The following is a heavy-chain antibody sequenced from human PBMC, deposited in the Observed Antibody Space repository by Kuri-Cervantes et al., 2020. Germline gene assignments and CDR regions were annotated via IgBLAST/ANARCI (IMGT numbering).Heavy chain of an antibody. V-gene: IGHV3-23*01. CDR3: ARDSAPYYDFWSGYYKGEYGMDV. Sequence: GESLKISCAASGFTFSSYAMSWVRQAPGKGLEWVSAISGSGGSTYYADSVKGRFTISRDNSKNTLYLQMNSLRAEDTAVYYCARDSAPYYDFWSGYYKGEYGMDVWGQGTTVTVSS. CDR2: ISGSGGST. J-gene: IGHJ6*02. D-gene: IGHD3-3*01. CDR1: GFTFSSYA.